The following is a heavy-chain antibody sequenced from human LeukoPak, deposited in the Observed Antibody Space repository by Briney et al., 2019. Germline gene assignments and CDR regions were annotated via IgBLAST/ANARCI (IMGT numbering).Heavy chain of an antibody. CDR1: GFSFSDYY. Sequence: GGSLRLSCAASGFSFSDYYMTWIRQAPGKGLEWVSYISISGSPIYYADSVKGRFTISRDNSKNTLYLQMNSLRAEDTAVYYCAKPPWQQLVWDDYWGQGTLVTVSS. CDR2: ISISGSPI. CDR3: AKPPWQQLVWDDY. V-gene: IGHV3-11*01. J-gene: IGHJ4*02. D-gene: IGHD6-13*01.